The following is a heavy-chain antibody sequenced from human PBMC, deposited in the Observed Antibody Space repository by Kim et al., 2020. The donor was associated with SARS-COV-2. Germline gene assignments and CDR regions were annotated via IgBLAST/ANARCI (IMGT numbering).Heavy chain of an antibody. CDR1: GFTFSSYA. CDR3: AKDGGMKQQPLGTFGY. D-gene: IGHD6-13*01. V-gene: IGHV3-23*01. CDR2: ISGSGGST. Sequence: GGSLRLSCAASGFTFSSYAMSWVRQAPGKGLEWVSAISGSGGSTYYADSVKGRFTISRDNSKNTLYLQMNSLRAEDTAVYYCAKDGGMKQQPLGTFGYWGQGTLVTVSS. J-gene: IGHJ4*02.